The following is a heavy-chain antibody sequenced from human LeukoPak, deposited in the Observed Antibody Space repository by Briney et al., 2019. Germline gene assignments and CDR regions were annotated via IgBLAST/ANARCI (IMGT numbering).Heavy chain of an antibody. D-gene: IGHD6-13*01. CDR3: AKASSKGIAAAGRGDAFDI. Sequence: GGSLRLSCAASGFTFDDYAMHWVRQAPGKGLEWVSGLNWSSGSVGYADSVRGRFTISRDNAKNSLYLQMSSLRAEDTALYYCAKASSKGIAAAGRGDAFDIWGQGTMVTVSS. J-gene: IGHJ3*02. V-gene: IGHV3-9*01. CDR1: GFTFDDYA. CDR2: LNWSSGSV.